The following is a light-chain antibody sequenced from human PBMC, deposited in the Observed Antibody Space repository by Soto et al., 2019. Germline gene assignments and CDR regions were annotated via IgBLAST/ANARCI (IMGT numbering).Light chain of an antibody. CDR2: AAS. J-gene: IGKJ5*01. CDR1: QSISSY. CDR3: QQSYSTPIT. V-gene: IGKV1-39*01. Sequence: DIQITQSPSSLSASVGDRVTITCRASQSISSYLNWYQQKPGKAPNLLIYAASSLQSGVPSRFSGSGSGTAFTLTISSLQPEDFATYYCQQSYSTPITFGQGTRLEIK.